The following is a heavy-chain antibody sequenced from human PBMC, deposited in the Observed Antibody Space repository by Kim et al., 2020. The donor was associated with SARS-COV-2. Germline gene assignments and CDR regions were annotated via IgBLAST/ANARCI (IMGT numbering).Heavy chain of an antibody. D-gene: IGHD6-13*01. J-gene: IGHJ3*02. V-gene: IGHV4-59*01. Sequence: SETLSLTCTVSGGSISSYYWSWIRQPPGKGLEWIGYIYYSGSTNYNPSLKSRVTISVDTSKNQFSLKLSSVTAADTAVYYCAGSSSWYIMRAFDIWGQGTMVTVSS. CDR2: IYYSGST. CDR1: GGSISSYY. CDR3: AGSSSWYIMRAFDI.